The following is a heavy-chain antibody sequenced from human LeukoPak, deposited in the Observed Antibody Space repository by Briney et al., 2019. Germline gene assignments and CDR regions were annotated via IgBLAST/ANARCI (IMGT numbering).Heavy chain of an antibody. CDR3: ARHPGITMVRGDNWFDP. CDR1: GYTFTGYY. V-gene: IGHV1-2*02. J-gene: IGHJ5*02. D-gene: IGHD3-10*01. CDR2: INPNSGGT. Sequence: ASVKVSCKASGYTFTGYYMHWVRQAPGQGLEWMGWINPNSGGTNYAQKFQGRVTISVDTSKNQFSLKLSSVTAADTAVYYCARHPGITMVRGDNWFDPWGQGTLVTVSS.